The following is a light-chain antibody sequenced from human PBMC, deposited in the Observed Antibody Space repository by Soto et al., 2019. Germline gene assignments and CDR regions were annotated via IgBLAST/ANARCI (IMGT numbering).Light chain of an antibody. J-gene: IGLJ2*01. V-gene: IGLV4-69*01. CDR3: QTWGTGIPVV. CDR1: SGHSSYA. CDR2: VNSDGSH. Sequence: QAVVTQSPSASASLGASVKLTCTLSSGHSSYAIAWHQQQPEKGPRYLMKVNSDGSHSTGDGIPDRLSGSSFGAERYLTISSLQSEDEADYYCQTWGTGIPVVFGGGTQLTVL.